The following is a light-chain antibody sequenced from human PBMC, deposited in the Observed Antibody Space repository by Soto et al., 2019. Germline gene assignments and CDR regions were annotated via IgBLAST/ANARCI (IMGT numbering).Light chain of an antibody. J-gene: IGKJ2*01. Sequence: DIQMTQSPSSLSASVGDRVTITCRASQSISIYLNWYQQKPGKAPKLLIYAASSLQSGVPSRFSGRGSWTDFTFTISSLQPEDFATYYCQQSYNTPYYFGQGTKLQSK. CDR1: QSISIY. V-gene: IGKV1-39*01. CDR3: QQSYNTPYY. CDR2: AAS.